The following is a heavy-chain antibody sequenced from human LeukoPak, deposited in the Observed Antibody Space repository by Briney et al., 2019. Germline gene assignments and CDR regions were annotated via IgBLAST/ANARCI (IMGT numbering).Heavy chain of an antibody. J-gene: IGHJ5*02. CDR3: ARDSGSYSGGGSLKLDWFDP. Sequence: GGSLRLSCAASGFTFSSYSMNWVRQAPGKGLEWVSSISSSSSYIYYADSVKGRFTISRDNAKNSLYLQMSSLRAEDTAVYYCARDSGSYSGGGSLKLDWFDPWGQGTLVTVSS. CDR2: ISSSSSYI. V-gene: IGHV3-21*01. CDR1: GFTFSSYS. D-gene: IGHD1-26*01.